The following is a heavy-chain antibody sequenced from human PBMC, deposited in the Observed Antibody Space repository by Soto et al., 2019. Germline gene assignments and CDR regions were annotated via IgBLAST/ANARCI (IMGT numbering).Heavy chain of an antibody. J-gene: IGHJ4*02. CDR1: GYSFTGYF. Sequence: ASVKVSCKASGYSFTGYFVHWVRQAPGPGLEWMGWINPNTGATKYAQKFQGRVTMTRDTSITTAYMELSRLRSDDTAVYYCAKDLYKQELHEGTFDYWGQGTLVTVSS. CDR2: INPNTGAT. CDR3: AKDLYKQELHEGTFDY. D-gene: IGHD1-26*01. V-gene: IGHV1-2*02.